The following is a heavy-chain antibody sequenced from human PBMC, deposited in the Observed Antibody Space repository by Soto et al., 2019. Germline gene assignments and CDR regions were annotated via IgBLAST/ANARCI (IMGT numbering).Heavy chain of an antibody. Sequence: QVQLQQWGAGLLKPSETLSLSCAVYGGSFSGYYWTWIRQSPGKGLEWIGEIDHSGITNYDLSLKSRVTLSVDTSKNQFSLMLSSVTAADTAVYYCARPSVRHGAFDIWGQGTMVTVSS. V-gene: IGHV4-34*02. D-gene: IGHD6-19*01. CDR1: GGSFSGYY. CDR3: ARPSVRHGAFDI. CDR2: IDHSGIT. J-gene: IGHJ3*02.